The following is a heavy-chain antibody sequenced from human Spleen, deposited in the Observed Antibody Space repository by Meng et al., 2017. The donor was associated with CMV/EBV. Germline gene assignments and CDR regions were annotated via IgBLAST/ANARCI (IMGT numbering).Heavy chain of an antibody. CDR3: ATRNNAYDSSGFDY. V-gene: IGHV4-38-2*02. D-gene: IGHD3-22*01. CDR2: IYYSGST. J-gene: IGHJ4*02. Sequence: SETLSLTCSVTGYYISSGYFWGWIRQPPGKGLEWIGSIYYSGSTYYNSSFESRLTISVDTSKNQFSLKVTSVTAADTAVYYCATRNNAYDSSGFDYWGQGTLVTVSS. CDR1: GYYISSGYF.